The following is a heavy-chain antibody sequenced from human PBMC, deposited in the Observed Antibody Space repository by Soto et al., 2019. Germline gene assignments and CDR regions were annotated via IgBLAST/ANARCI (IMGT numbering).Heavy chain of an antibody. CDR1: GFTFNNYA. CDR3: GKNSENYGDSKCDY. V-gene: IGHV3-23*01. CDR2: ISGSGGST. J-gene: IGHJ4*02. Sequence: GGSLRLSCAASGFTFNNYAMNWVRQAPGKGLEWVSVISGSGGSTHYADSVKGRFTISRDNSKNTLYLQINSLRAEDTAVYYCGKNSENYGDSKCDYWGQGTLVTDSS. D-gene: IGHD4-17*01.